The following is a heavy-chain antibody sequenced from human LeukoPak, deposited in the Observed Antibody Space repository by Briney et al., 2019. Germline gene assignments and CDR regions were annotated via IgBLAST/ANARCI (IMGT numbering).Heavy chain of an antibody. D-gene: IGHD1-1*01. J-gene: IGHJ2*01. V-gene: IGHV4-30-4*07. Sequence: SETLSLTCTVSGGSITSGGYSWSWIRQPPGKGLEWIGYIYSSGSTYYNPSLKSRTSISVDTSKNQVSLKLNSVAAADTAVYYCARGTRFLNDDWYFDLWGRGTLVSVSS. CDR1: GGSITSGGYS. CDR3: ARGTRFLNDDWYFDL. CDR2: IYSSGST.